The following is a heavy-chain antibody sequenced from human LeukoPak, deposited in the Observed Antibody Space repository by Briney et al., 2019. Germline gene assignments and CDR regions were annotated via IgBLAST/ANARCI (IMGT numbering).Heavy chain of an antibody. CDR3: ATRGAWFGELLYHDAFDI. CDR2: INPSGGST. Sequence: VASVTVSFTASGYTFTIYYMHWVRQAPGQGLEWMGVINPSGGSTSYAQKFQGRVTMTRDTSTSTVYMELSSLRSEDTAVYYCATRGAWFGELLYHDAFDIWGQGTMVTVSS. CDR1: GYTFTIYY. D-gene: IGHD3-10*01. V-gene: IGHV1-46*01. J-gene: IGHJ3*02.